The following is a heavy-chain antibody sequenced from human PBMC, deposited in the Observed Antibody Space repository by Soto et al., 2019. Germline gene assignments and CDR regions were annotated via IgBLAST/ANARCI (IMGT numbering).Heavy chain of an antibody. J-gene: IGHJ4*02. D-gene: IGHD1-1*01. Sequence: QVHLVQSGAEVKKPGASVKVFCKGSGYGFTTYGITWVRQAPGQGLAWMALISAHNDNTNSAQKRQSRVTVTRHTSTITAYMELRIRISDDTAVYYCARGRYGDYWGQGALVTVSS. V-gene: IGHV1-18*01. CDR1: GYGFTTYG. CDR3: ARGRYGDY. CDR2: ISAHNDNT.